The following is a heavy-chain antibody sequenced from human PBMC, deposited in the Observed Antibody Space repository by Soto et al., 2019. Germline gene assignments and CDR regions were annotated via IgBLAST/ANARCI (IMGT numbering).Heavy chain of an antibody. CDR3: AKVVVAATRHTDFDS. D-gene: IGHD2-15*01. Sequence: SEALSLTCTVSGGSINSNNYYWALIRQPPGKGLAWIASIYYDGSTYYNPSLKSRVSISVDTSKNHFSLKLSSATAADTAAYYCAKVVVAATRHTDFDSWGQGTQVTVT. CDR2: IYYDGST. CDR1: GGSINSNNYY. J-gene: IGHJ4*02. V-gene: IGHV4-39*02.